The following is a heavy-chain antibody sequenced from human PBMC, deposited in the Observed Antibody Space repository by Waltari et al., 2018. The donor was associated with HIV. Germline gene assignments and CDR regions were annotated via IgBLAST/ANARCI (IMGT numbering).Heavy chain of an antibody. V-gene: IGHV3-15*01. CDR1: GFTFSNAW. CDR2: NKSKTDGGTT. J-gene: IGHJ3*02. CDR3: TTVRRYFDWPHSI. D-gene: IGHD3-9*01. Sequence: EVQLVESGGGLVKPGGSLRLSCAASGFTFSNAWMSWVRQAPGKGLEWVGRNKSKTDGGTTDYAAPVKGRFTISRDDSKNTLYLQMNSLKTEDTAVYYCTTVRRYFDWPHSIWGQGTMVTVSS.